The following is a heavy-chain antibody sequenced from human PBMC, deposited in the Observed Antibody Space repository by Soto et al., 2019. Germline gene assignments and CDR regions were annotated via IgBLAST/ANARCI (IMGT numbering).Heavy chain of an antibody. Sequence: GGSLRLSCAASGFTFSSYSMNWVRQAPGKGLEWVSYISSSSSTIYYADSVKGRFTISRDNAKNSLYLQMNCLRDEDTAVYYCARDPNWYIDLSGRATLVTVSS. V-gene: IGHV3-48*02. CDR2: ISSSSSTI. CDR3: ARDPNWYIDL. J-gene: IGHJ2*01. CDR1: GFTFSSYS.